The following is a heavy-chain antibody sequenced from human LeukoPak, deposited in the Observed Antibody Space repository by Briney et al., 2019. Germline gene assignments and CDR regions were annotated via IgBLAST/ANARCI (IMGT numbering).Heavy chain of an antibody. V-gene: IGHV1-2*02. J-gene: IGHJ4*02. CDR3: ASLPHLYYGSGSYRDY. D-gene: IGHD3-10*01. Sequence: GASVKVSCKASGYTFTGYYMHWVRQAPGQGLEWMGWINPNSGGTNYAQKFQGRVTMTRDTSISTAYMELSRLRSDDTAVYYCASLPHLYYGSGSYRDYWGQGTLVTVSS. CDR1: GYTFTGYY. CDR2: INPNSGGT.